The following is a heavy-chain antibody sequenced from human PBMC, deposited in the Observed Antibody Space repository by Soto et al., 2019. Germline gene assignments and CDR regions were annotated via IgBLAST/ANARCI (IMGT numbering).Heavy chain of an antibody. J-gene: IGHJ5*02. D-gene: IGHD2-21*02. V-gene: IGHV1-18*01. Sequence: ASVKVSCKTSGYIFTSYGIGWARQAPGQGLEWMGWINTYNGKTNYAQNLQGRVTLTTDTSTSTAYMELRSLRSDDTAVYYCARVPVAVTHNWFDPWGQGTLVTVSS. CDR1: GYIFTSYG. CDR2: INTYNGKT. CDR3: ARVPVAVTHNWFDP.